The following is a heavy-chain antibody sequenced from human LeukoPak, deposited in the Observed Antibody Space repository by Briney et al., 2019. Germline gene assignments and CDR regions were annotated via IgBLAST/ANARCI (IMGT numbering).Heavy chain of an antibody. CDR2: IYYSGNT. Sequence: PSETLSLTCAVSGGSISSGDYYWNWIRQHPGKGLEWIGYIYYSGNTYYNPSLKSRVTISLDTSKNQLSLKLNSVTAADTAVYYCATSGYDFPHFDYWGQGTLVTVSS. J-gene: IGHJ4*02. CDR3: ATSGYDFPHFDY. V-gene: IGHV4-31*11. CDR1: GGSISSGDYY. D-gene: IGHD5-12*01.